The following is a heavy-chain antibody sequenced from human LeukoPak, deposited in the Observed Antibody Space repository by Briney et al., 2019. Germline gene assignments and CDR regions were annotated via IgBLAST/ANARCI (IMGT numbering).Heavy chain of an antibody. D-gene: IGHD1-7*01. CDR2: VYYSGST. CDR3: ASNGTSPSGCGSLDH. V-gene: IGHV4-39*02. Sequence: SETRRLTCALSAFSTNRPGGCWRWIRQSPEKGLEWIGSVYYSGSTHYNPSLKSRVTISINTSQNHFSLSLSSVTAADTAVYYCASNGTSPSGCGSLDHWGQGTLVTVSS. J-gene: IGHJ4*02. CDR1: AFSTNRPGGC.